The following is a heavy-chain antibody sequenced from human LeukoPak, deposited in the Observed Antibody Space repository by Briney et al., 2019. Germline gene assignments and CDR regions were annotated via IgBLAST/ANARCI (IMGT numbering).Heavy chain of an antibody. Sequence: KPSETLSLTCTVSGGSISSYYWSWIRQPPGKGLEWIGYIYYSGSTNYNPSLKSRVTISVDTSKNQFSLKLSSVTAADTAVYYCARHTGLLEWLFYFDYWGQGTPVTVSS. CDR3: ARHTGLLEWLFYFDY. V-gene: IGHV4-59*08. J-gene: IGHJ4*02. CDR1: GGSISSYY. D-gene: IGHD3-3*01. CDR2: IYYSGST.